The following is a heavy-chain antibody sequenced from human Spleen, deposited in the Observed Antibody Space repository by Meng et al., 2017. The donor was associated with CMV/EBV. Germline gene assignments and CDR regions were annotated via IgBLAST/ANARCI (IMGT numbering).Heavy chain of an antibody. J-gene: IGHJ4*02. Sequence: GGSLRLSCAASGFTFSNYGMHWVRQAPGKGLEWVTFIQFDGSNKYYADSVKGRFTISRDNSKNTMYLQMNSLRPEDTAVYYCARWPWESPRGDWGQGTRVTVSS. CDR2: IQFDGSNK. CDR3: ARWPWESPRGD. V-gene: IGHV3-30*02. D-gene: IGHD5-24*01. CDR1: GFTFSNYG.